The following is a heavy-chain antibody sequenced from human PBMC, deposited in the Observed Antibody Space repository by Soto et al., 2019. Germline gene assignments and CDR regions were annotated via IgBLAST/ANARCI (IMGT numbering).Heavy chain of an antibody. Sequence: ASVKVSCKASGYTFTSYDISWVRQAPGQGLEWMGWISAYKGNTNYAQKLQGRVTMTTDTSTSTAYMELRSLSSDDTAVYYCARVRDGRYSRVWGQGTLVTVSS. V-gene: IGHV1-18*01. CDR2: ISAYKGNT. CDR3: ARVRDGRYSRV. J-gene: IGHJ4*02. CDR1: GYTFTSYD. D-gene: IGHD2-15*01.